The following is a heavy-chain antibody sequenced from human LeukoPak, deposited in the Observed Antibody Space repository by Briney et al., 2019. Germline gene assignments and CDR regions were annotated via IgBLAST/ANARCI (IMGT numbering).Heavy chain of an antibody. V-gene: IGHV4-34*01. CDR1: GGSFSGYY. D-gene: IGHD3/OR15-3a*01. Sequence: SETLSLTCAVYGGSFSGYYWSWIRQPPGKGLEWIGEINHSGSTNYNPSLKSRVTISVDTSKNQFSLRLTSVTAADTAVYYCARQTGSGLFILPGGQGTLVTVSS. J-gene: IGHJ4*02. CDR2: INHSGST. CDR3: ARQTGSGLFILP.